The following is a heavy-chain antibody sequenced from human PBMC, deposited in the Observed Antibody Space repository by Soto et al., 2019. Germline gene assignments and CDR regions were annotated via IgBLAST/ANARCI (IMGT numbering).Heavy chain of an antibody. J-gene: IGHJ4*02. CDR3: ARIGSSYNPVDY. D-gene: IGHD2-15*01. V-gene: IGHV5-51*01. CDR2: IYPDDSDT. Sequence: PGESLEISCEGSGYTFSSYSIGWVRQMPGKGLEWMGIIYPDDSDTRYSPSFRGQVTISVDKSISRAYLQWSSLKASDSAMYFCARIGSSYNPVDYWGQGTLVTVSS. CDR1: GYTFSSYS.